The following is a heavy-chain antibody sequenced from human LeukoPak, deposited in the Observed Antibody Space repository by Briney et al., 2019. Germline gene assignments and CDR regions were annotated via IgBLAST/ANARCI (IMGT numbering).Heavy chain of an antibody. CDR1: GGSFSGYY. Sequence: SETLSLTCAVYGGSFSGYYWSWIRQPPGKGLEWIGEINLSVSTNNNPSLKSRVTISIDTSKNQFSLKLSSVTAADTAVYYCARVNYYDTSGYDYWGEKTLVTVSS. V-gene: IGHV4-34*01. J-gene: IGHJ4*02. CDR2: INLSVST. D-gene: IGHD3-22*01. CDR3: ARVNYYDTSGYDY.